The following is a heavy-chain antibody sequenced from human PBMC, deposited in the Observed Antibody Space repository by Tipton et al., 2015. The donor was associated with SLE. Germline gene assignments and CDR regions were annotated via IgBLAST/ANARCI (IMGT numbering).Heavy chain of an antibody. CDR3: ARATGGSAADAFHI. CDR2: IYSSGST. V-gene: IGHV4-4*08. Sequence: LRLSCTVSGGSISSYYWSWIRQPPGKGLEWIGYIYSSGSTNYNPSLKSRVTISVDTSKNQFSLKLSSVTAADTAVYFCARATGGSAADAFHICGQGTMVTVSS. CDR1: GGSISSYY. J-gene: IGHJ3*02. D-gene: IGHD2-15*01.